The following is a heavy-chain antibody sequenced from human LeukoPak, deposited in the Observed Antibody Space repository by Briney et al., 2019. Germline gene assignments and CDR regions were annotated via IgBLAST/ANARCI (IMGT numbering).Heavy chain of an antibody. J-gene: IGHJ4*02. D-gene: IGHD3-22*01. CDR2: IYYSGST. CDR1: GFTFSDYY. CDR3: AGGDYDSSGYYDY. Sequence: PGGSLRLSCAASGFTFSDYYMSWIRQPPGKGLEWIGSIYYSGSTYYNPSLKSRVTISVDTSKNQFSLKLSSVTAADTAVYYCAGGDYDSSGYYDYWGQGTLVTVSS. V-gene: IGHV4-59*05.